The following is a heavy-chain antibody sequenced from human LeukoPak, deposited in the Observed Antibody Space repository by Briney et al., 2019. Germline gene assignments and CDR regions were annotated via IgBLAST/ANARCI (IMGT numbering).Heavy chain of an antibody. CDR2: IYYSGST. CDR3: AREVYDSSGPIPRDYFDY. V-gene: IGHV4-39*07. Sequence: SETLSLTCTVSGGSISSSSYYWGWIRQPPGKGLEWIGSIYYSGSTYYNPSLKSRVTISVDTSKNQFSLKLSSVTAADTAVYYCAREVYDSSGPIPRDYFDYWGQGTLVTVSS. J-gene: IGHJ4*02. CDR1: GGSISSSSYY. D-gene: IGHD3-22*01.